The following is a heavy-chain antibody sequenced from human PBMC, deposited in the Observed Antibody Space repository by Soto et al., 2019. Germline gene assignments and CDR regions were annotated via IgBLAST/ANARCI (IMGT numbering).Heavy chain of an antibody. CDR2: INHSGST. CDR3: ASRRIIAAAGNIDY. CDR1: GGPFSGYY. V-gene: IGHV4-34*01. D-gene: IGHD6-13*01. J-gene: IGHJ4*02. Sequence: SETLSLTCAVYGGPFSGYYWSWIRQPPGKGLEWIGEINHSGSTNYNPSLKSRVTISVDTSKNQFSMKLSSVTAADTAVYYCASRRIIAAAGNIDYWGQGTLVTVSS.